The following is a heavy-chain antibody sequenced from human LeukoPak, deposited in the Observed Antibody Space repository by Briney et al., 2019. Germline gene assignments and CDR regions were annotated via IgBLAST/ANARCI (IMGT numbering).Heavy chain of an antibody. CDR3: TKGSGSYWSDAFDI. J-gene: IGHJ3*02. D-gene: IGHD1-26*01. CDR1: GFTFGDYA. CDR2: IRSKAYGGTT. V-gene: IGHV3-49*03. Sequence: GGSLRLSCTASGFTFGDYAMSWFRQAPGKGLEWVGFIRSKAYGGTTEYAASVKGRFTISRDDSKSIAYLQMNSLKTEDTAVYYCTKGSGSYWSDAFDIWGQGTMVTVSS.